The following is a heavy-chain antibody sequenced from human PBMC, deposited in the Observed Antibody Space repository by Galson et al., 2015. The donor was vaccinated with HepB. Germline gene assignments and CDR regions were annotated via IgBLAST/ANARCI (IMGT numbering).Heavy chain of an antibody. J-gene: IGHJ4*02. D-gene: IGHD3-22*01. CDR3: TTDISMIVVVDF. Sequence: SLRLSCAVSGLSFTNTWMTWVRQAPGKGLEWIGRIKSNSDVGTTDYAAPVRGRFSISRDDSKNTVYLQMNSLKTEDTGVYFCTTDISMIVVVDFWGLGTLVTVSS. V-gene: IGHV3-15*01. CDR2: IKSNSDVGTT. CDR1: GLSFTNTW.